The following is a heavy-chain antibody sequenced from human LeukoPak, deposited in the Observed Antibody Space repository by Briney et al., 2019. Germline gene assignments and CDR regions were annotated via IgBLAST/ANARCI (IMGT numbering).Heavy chain of an antibody. CDR2: IYYSGST. V-gene: IGHV4-59*08. CDR1: GGSFSSYY. J-gene: IGHJ4*02. D-gene: IGHD1-26*01. Sequence: PSETLSLTCTVSGGSFSSYYWSWIRQPPGKGLEWIGYIYYSGSTNYNPSLKSRVTISVDTSKNQFSLKLGSVTAADTAVYYCARLAKGSGSYEASPLDYWGQGTLVTVSS. CDR3: ARLAKGSGSYEASPLDY.